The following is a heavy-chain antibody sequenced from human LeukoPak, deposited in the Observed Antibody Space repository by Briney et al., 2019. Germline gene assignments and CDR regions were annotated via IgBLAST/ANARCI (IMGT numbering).Heavy chain of an antibody. V-gene: IGHV3-21*01. J-gene: IGHJ4*02. CDR2: ISSSSSYI. Sequence: GESLKISCAASGFTFSSYSMNWVRQAPGKGLEWLSSISSSSSYIYYADSVKGRFTISRDNAKNSLYLQMNSLRAEDTAVYYCARVGSSSWYDPWYFDYWGQGTLVTVSS. CDR3: ARVGSSSWYDPWYFDY. D-gene: IGHD6-13*01. CDR1: GFTFSSYS.